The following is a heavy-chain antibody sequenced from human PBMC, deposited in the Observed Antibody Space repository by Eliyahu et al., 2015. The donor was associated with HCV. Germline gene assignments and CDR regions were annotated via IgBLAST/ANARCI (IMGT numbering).Heavy chain of an antibody. D-gene: IGHD3-22*01. CDR1: GFTFSSYA. J-gene: IGHJ4*02. CDR2: ITGSGGST. Sequence: EVQLLESGGGLVQPGGSLXLSCAASGFTFSSYAMXWVRQAPGKGLEWVSAITGSGGSTYYADSVKGRFTVSRDNSKDTLYLQVNSLRAEDTAVYYCAKVASSGLTRIDYWGQGTLLTVSS. V-gene: IGHV3-23*01. CDR3: AKVASSGLTRIDY.